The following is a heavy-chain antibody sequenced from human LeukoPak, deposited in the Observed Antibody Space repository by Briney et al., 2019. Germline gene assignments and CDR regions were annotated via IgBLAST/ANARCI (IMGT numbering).Heavy chain of an antibody. V-gene: IGHV1-2*02. Sequence: GASVKVSCRSSGYTFTGYYLHWVRQAPGQGLEWMGWIIPNSGGTNYAQKFQGRVTMTRDTSISTAYMELSRLRSDDTAVYYCARDRGTGEQWLADYWGQGTLVTVSS. J-gene: IGHJ4*02. CDR1: GYTFTGYY. CDR3: ARDRGTGEQWLADY. CDR2: IIPNSGGT. D-gene: IGHD6-19*01.